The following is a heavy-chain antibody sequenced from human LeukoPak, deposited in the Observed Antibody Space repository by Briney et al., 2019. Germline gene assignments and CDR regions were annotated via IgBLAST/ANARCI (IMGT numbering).Heavy chain of an antibody. CDR1: GASVGSAGYH. D-gene: IGHD6-13*01. V-gene: IGHV4-61*08. CDR2: VYYVSST. J-gene: IGHJ4*02. Sequence: SETLSLTCSVSGASVGSAGYHWSWIRQPPGGGLEWVGYVYYVSSTNYNPSLKSRVTISVDRSKNQFSLKLSSVTAADTAVYYCARVGEQLGSPAYFDYWGQGTLVTVSS. CDR3: ARVGEQLGSPAYFDY.